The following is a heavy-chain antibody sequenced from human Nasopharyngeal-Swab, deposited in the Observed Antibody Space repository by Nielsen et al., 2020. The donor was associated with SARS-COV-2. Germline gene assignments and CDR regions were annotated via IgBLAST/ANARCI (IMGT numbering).Heavy chain of an antibody. J-gene: IGHJ6*02. CDR2: ISYDGSKK. Sequence: GGSLRLSCAASGFTFSSYAMHWVRQAPGKGLEWVAVISYDGSKKYCADSVKGRFTISRDNSKNTLYLQMNSLRAEDTAVYYCARDQGSSWYTYYYYYGMDVWGQGTTVTVSS. CDR1: GFTFSSYA. V-gene: IGHV3-30-3*01. D-gene: IGHD6-13*01. CDR3: ARDQGSSWYTYYYYYGMDV.